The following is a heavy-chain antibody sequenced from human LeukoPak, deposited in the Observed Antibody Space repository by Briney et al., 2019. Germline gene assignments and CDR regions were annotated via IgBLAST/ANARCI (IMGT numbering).Heavy chain of an antibody. Sequence: PGGSLRLSCAASGLTFSNYAMTWVRQAPGKGLEWVSGISGGGANTYYADSVKGRFTISRDNSKNTLYLQMNSLRAADTAIYYCAKTLLYCSSSICYHFDYWGQGTLVTVSS. V-gene: IGHV3-23*01. CDR3: AKTLLYCSSSICYHFDY. CDR1: GLTFSNYA. J-gene: IGHJ4*02. CDR2: ISGGGANT. D-gene: IGHD2-2*01.